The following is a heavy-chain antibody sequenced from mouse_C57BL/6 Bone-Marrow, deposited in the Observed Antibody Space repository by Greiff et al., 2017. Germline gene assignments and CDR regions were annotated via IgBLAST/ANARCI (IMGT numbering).Heavy chain of an antibody. J-gene: IGHJ3*01. V-gene: IGHV1-19*01. D-gene: IGHD1-1*02. Sequence: EVQLQQSGPVLVKPGASVKMSCKASGYTFTDYYMNWVKQSHGKSLEWIGGINPYNGGTSYNQKFKGKATLTVDKSSSTAYMELNSLTSEDSAVYYCARREGGGEFAYWGQGTLVTVSA. CDR3: ARREGGGEFAY. CDR1: GYTFTDYY. CDR2: INPYNGGT.